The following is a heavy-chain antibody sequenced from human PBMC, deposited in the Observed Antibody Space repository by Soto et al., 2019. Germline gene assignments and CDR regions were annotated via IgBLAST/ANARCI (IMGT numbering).Heavy chain of an antibody. CDR3: ARRYGTTFDY. V-gene: IGHV4-61*05. J-gene: IGHJ4*02. CDR1: GGSISSSSYY. CDR2: IYYSGST. Sequence: SETLSLTCTVSGGSISSSSYYWGWIRQPPGKGLEWIGYIYYSGSTNYNPSLKSRVTISVDTSKNQFSLKLSSVTAADTAVYYCARRYGTTFDYWGQGTLVTVSS. D-gene: IGHD1-7*01.